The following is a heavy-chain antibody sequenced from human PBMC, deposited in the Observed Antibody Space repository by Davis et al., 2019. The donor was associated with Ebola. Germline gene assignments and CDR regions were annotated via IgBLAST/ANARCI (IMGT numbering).Heavy chain of an antibody. CDR3: ATEGYSDYGSPYGMGV. CDR2: IIPIIDTG. V-gene: IGHV1-69*06. CDR1: GGTFSSNA. J-gene: IGHJ6*02. Sequence: AASVKVSCKASGGTFSSNAISWVRQAPGQGLEWMGGIIPIIDTGKYAQKFQGRVTITADKSTSTAYMELSSLSSEDTAVYYCATEGYSDYGSPYGMGVWGQGTTVTVSS. D-gene: IGHD4-11*01.